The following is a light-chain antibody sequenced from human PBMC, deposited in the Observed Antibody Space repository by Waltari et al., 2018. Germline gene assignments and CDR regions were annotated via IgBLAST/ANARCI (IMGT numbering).Light chain of an antibody. J-gene: IGKJ2*01. CDR1: QSVGTY. Sequence: IVFTQSPATLSLSPGETATLSCTASQSVGTYLAWYQQKPGQAPRLLIYDASNRATGIPARFRGSGSGTDFTLTISSLEAEDFAVYYCQQRSNWTPHTFGQGARLEIK. V-gene: IGKV3-11*01. CDR3: QQRSNWTPHT. CDR2: DAS.